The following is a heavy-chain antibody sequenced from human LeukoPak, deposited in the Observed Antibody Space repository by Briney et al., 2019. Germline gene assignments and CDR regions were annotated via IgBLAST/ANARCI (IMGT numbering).Heavy chain of an antibody. CDR2: INHSGST. CDR3: ARGLDSYYDFWSGQTDAFDI. V-gene: IGHV4-34*01. J-gene: IGHJ3*02. CDR1: GGSFSGYY. Sequence: SETLSRTCAVYGGSFSGYYWSWIRQPPGKGLEWIGEINHSGSTNYNPSLKSRVTISVDTSKNQFSLKLSSVTAADTAVYYCARGLDSYYDFWSGQTDAFDIWGQGTMVTVSS. D-gene: IGHD3-3*01.